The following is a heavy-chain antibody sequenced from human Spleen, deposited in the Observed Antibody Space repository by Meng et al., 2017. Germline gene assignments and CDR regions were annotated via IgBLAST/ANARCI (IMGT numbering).Heavy chain of an antibody. CDR2: INAGNSDT. J-gene: IGHJ4*02. V-gene: IGHV1-3*01. CDR1: GYTFTTYA. Sequence: ASVKVSCKASGYTFTTYAMHWVRQAPGQRLEWMGWINAGNSDTKYSQKFQGRVTMTRDTSTSTVYMELSSLRSEDTAVYYCARDDTMVRGVMVNWGQGNLVTVVS. D-gene: IGHD3-10*01. CDR3: ARDDTMVRGVMVN.